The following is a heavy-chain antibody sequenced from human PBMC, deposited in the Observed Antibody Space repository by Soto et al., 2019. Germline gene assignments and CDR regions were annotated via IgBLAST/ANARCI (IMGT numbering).Heavy chain of an antibody. Sequence: GGSLRLSCAASGFTFSDYSMNWVRQAPGKGPEWVSYIISSGDSTHYADSVTGRFTISRDNAENSLYLQMDSLRDDDTGLYYCARESRTYGYHNFDYWGQGTLVTVSS. V-gene: IGHV3-48*02. CDR2: IISSGDST. J-gene: IGHJ4*02. CDR1: GFTFSDYS. D-gene: IGHD5-18*01. CDR3: ARESRTYGYHNFDY.